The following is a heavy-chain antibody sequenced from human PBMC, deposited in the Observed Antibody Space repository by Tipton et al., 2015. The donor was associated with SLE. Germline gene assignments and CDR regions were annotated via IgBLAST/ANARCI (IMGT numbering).Heavy chain of an antibody. V-gene: IGHV3-64*02. CDR3: ARGTSGWPGSLIY. J-gene: IGHJ4*02. D-gene: IGHD6-19*01. Sequence: SLRLSCAASGFTFSNYAFHWVRQAPGKGLEYVSGISYDGDRTYYADSVKGRFTISRDNSKNTIYLQMGRLRGEDMAVYYCARGTSGWPGSLIYWGQGTLVIVSS. CDR2: ISYDGDRT. CDR1: GFTFSNYA.